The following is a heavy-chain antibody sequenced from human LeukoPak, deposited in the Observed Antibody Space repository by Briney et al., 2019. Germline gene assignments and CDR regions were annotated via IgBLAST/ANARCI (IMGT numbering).Heavy chain of an antibody. CDR1: GFTFNIYG. CDR3: ARTQQLVLRSPLDP. V-gene: IGHV3-23*01. D-gene: IGHD6-13*01. J-gene: IGHJ5*02. Sequence: GGTLRLSCAASGFTFNIYGMTWVRQAPGKGLECISTISGSGDTYYADSVKGRFTISRDNSRSTLYLQMNSLRAEDTAVYYCARTQQLVLRSPLDPWGQGTLVTVSS. CDR2: ISGSGDT.